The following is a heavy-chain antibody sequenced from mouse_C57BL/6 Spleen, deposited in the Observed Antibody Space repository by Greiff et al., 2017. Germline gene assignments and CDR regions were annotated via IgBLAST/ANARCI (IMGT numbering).Heavy chain of an antibody. CDR2: INPNNGGT. D-gene: IGHD2-4*01. V-gene: IGHV1-18*01. CDR3: ARGDYEYEGWYFDV. CDR1: GYTFTDYN. J-gene: IGHJ1*03. Sequence: VQLQQSGPELVKPGASVKIPCKASGYTFTDYNMDWVKQSHGKSLEWIGDINPNNGGTIYNQKFKGKATLTVDKSSSTAYMELRSLTSEDTAVYYCARGDYEYEGWYFDVWGTGTTVTVSS.